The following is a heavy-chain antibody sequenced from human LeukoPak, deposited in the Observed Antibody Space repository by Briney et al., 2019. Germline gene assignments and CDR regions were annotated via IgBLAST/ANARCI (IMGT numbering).Heavy chain of an antibody. CDR2: INPSGDST. CDR1: GYTFSIYY. Sequence: ASVKVSCKASGYTFSIYYIHWVRQAPGQGLEWMGIINPSGDSTNYAQKFQGRVTMTRDTSTSTVYMEVRSLRSEDTAVYYCATDQRSLHSWGQGTLVTVSS. V-gene: IGHV1-46*01. CDR3: ATDQRSLHS. J-gene: IGHJ4*02.